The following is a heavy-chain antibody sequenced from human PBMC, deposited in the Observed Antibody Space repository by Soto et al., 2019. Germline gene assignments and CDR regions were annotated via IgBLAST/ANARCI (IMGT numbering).Heavy chain of an antibody. Sequence: EVQLVESGGALIQPGGSLRISCAASGFTFSAYWIFWVRQAPGKGLVWLSRINSDGAITDYADSVRGRFTISRDNAENTLYLQLNSLRAEDTAVYYCAREYYGSGIWGQGTLVTVSS. CDR3: AREYYGSGI. CDR1: GFTFSAYW. D-gene: IGHD3-10*01. J-gene: IGHJ4*02. CDR2: INSDGAIT. V-gene: IGHV3-74*01.